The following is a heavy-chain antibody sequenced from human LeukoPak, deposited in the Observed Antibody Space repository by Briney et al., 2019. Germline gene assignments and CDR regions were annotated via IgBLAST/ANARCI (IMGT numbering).Heavy chain of an antibody. CDR1: GDSVSSNSAA. V-gene: IGHV6-1*01. J-gene: IGHJ6*02. CDR3: ARDEWRQWLVRGRDYYGMDV. D-gene: IGHD6-19*01. CDR2: TYYWSKWYN. Sequence: SQTLSLTCAISGDSVSSNSAAWNWIRQSPSRGLEWLGRTYYWSKWYNDYAVSVKSRITINPDTSKNQFSLQLNSVTPEDTAVYYCARDEWRQWLVRGRDYYGMDVWGQGTTVTVSS.